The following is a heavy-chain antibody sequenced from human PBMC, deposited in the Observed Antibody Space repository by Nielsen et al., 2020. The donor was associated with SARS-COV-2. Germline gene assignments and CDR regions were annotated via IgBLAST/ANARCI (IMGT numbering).Heavy chain of an antibody. V-gene: IGHV3-48*03. J-gene: IGHJ3*02. Sequence: GESLKISCAASGFTFSNHAMNWVRQIPGKGLEWVSSISNTGSVISYADSVKGRFTISRDNAQNSLYLQMNSLRVEDTGVYYCARDTSVAVGEDGFDIWGQGTMVTVSS. D-gene: IGHD6-19*01. CDR3: ARDTSVAVGEDGFDI. CDR2: ISNTGSVI. CDR1: GFTFSNHA.